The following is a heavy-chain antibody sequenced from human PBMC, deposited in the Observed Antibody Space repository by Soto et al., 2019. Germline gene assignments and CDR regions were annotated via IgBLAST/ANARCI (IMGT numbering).Heavy chain of an antibody. CDR1: GYTFTSYD. V-gene: IGHV1-8*01. Sequence: ASVKVSCKASGYTFTSYDINWVRQATGQGLEWMGWMNPNSGNTGYAQKFQGRVTMTRNTSISTAYMELSSLRSEDTAVYYCARAIRGQLLSDNWGQGTPVTVSS. CDR3: ARAIRGQLLSDN. J-gene: IGHJ4*02. CDR2: MNPNSGNT. D-gene: IGHD2-2*01.